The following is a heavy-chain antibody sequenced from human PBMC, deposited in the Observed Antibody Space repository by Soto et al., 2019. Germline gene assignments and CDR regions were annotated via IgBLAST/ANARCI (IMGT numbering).Heavy chain of an antibody. Sequence: PSETLPLTCTVSGGSIRTYYWSWIRQPPGKGLEWIGYIYYTGGSPNYNPSLKSRVAISVDRSKNQFSLKLSSVTAADTAVYYCARDDASGYDFGYFDYWGQGTLVTVSS. J-gene: IGHJ4*02. CDR3: ARDDASGYDFGYFDY. D-gene: IGHD5-12*01. CDR1: GGSIRTYY. CDR2: IYYTGGSP. V-gene: IGHV4-59*12.